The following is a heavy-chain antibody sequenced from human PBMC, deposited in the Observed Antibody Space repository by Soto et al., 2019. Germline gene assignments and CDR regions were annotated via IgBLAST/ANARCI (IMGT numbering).Heavy chain of an antibody. Sequence: QVQLVQSGPEVKKPEASVKVSCKASGYTFTSYGFSWVREAPGQGLEWMGWISAHNGDTIYAQKFQDRITMTTDTSTNTAYLELRSLKSGDTAVFYCPRSSGTYHPSRYYFGLDVWGQGTTVTVSS. J-gene: IGHJ6*02. CDR1: GYTFTSYG. V-gene: IGHV1-18*01. CDR3: PRSSGTYHPSRYYFGLDV. CDR2: ISAHNGDT. D-gene: IGHD1-26*01.